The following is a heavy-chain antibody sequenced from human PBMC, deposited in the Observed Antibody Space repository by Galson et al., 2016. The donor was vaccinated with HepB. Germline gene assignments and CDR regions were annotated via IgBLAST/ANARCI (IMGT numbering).Heavy chain of an antibody. D-gene: IGHD3-10*01. V-gene: IGHV3-48*01. CDR3: ARDGEYYYGSGSYAET. Sequence: SLRLSCAGSGLTFSRKGMGWVRQAPGKGLEWISYITSDSRNIYYADSVKGRFTISRDNGKNSLYLQMNSLRAEDTAVYYCARDGEYYYGSGSYAETWGQGTLVTVSS. CDR1: GLTFSRKG. J-gene: IGHJ5*02. CDR2: ITSDSRNI.